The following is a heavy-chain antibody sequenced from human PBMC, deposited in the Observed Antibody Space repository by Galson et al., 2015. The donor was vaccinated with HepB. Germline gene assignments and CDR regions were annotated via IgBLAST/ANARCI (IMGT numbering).Heavy chain of an antibody. Sequence: SLRLSCAASGFTFSNAWMNWVRQAPGKGLEWVGRIKSKTDGGTTDYAAPVKGRFTISRDDSKNTLYLQMNSLKTEDTAVYYCTHSSPYYDILTGYLYYYYGMDVWGQGTTVTVSS. CDR1: GFTFSNAW. V-gene: IGHV3-15*07. J-gene: IGHJ6*02. CDR2: IKSKTDGGTT. D-gene: IGHD3-9*01. CDR3: THSSPYYDILTGYLYYYYGMDV.